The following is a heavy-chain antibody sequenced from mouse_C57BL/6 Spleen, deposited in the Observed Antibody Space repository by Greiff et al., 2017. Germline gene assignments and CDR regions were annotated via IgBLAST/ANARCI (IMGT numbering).Heavy chain of an antibody. V-gene: IGHV1-52*01. J-gene: IGHJ2*01. CDR1: GYTFTSYW. D-gene: IGHD2-2*01. Sequence: VQLQQPGAELVRPGSSVKLSCKASGYTFTSYWMHWVKQRPIQGLEWIGNIDPSDSETHYNQKFKDKATLTVDKSSSTAYMQLSSLTSEDSAVNYCARGEGLRRGGYFDYWGQGTTLTVSS. CDR3: ARGEGLRRGGYFDY. CDR2: IDPSDSET.